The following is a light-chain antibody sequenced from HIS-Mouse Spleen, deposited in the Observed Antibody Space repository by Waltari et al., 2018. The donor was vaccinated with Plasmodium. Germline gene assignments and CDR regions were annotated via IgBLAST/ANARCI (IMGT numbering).Light chain of an antibody. V-gene: IGKV1-9*01. CDR1: QSISSY. CDR3: QQLNSYPLT. J-gene: IGKJ4*01. Sequence: DIQLTHTPSFPSASVRDRDPIASRDSQSISSYLAWYQQKPGKAPKLLIYAASTLQSGVPSSFSGSGSGTEFTLTISSLQPEDFATYYCQQLNSYPLTFGGGTKVEIK. CDR2: AAS.